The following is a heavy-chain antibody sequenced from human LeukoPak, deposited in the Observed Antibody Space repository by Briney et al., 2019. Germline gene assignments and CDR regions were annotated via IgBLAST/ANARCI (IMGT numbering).Heavy chain of an antibody. CDR1: GYTFTSYG. CDR2: ISAYNGNT. V-gene: IGHV1-18*01. CDR3: ARDPRYYYDSSSWFDP. D-gene: IGHD3-22*01. Sequence: ASVKVSCKASGYTFTSYGISWVRQAPGQGLEWMGWISAYNGNTNYAQKLQGRVTMTTDTSTSTAYMELRSLRSDDTAVYYCARDPRYYYDSSSWFDPWGQGTLVTVSS. J-gene: IGHJ5*02.